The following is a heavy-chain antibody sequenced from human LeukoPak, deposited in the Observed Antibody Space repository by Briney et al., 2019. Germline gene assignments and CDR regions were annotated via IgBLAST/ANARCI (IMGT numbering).Heavy chain of an antibody. D-gene: IGHD3/OR15-3a*01. CDR3: GRGQWTSDY. CDR2: ISSSSSYT. V-gene: IGHV3-11*05. CDR1: GVTFSDYY. Sequence: GGSLRLSCAASGVTFSDYYMSWIRQAPGKGLEWVSYISSSSSYTKNADAVKGRFTISRDNAKKSVYLQMNSLRAEDTAVYYCGRGQWTSDYWGQGTLVTVSS. J-gene: IGHJ4*02.